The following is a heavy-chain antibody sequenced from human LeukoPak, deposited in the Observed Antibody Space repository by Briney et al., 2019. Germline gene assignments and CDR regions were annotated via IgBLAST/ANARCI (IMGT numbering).Heavy chain of an antibody. CDR2: IYYSGST. CDR1: GGSISSYY. CDR3: ARGYSAQDIVVVVAATRGPFDY. V-gene: IGHV4-59*12. Sequence: SETLSLTCTVSGGSISSYYWSWIRQPPGKGLEWIGYIYYSGSTNYNPSLKSRVTISVDTSKNQFSLKLSSVTAADTAVYYCARGYSAQDIVVVVAATRGPFDYWGQGTLVTVSS. D-gene: IGHD2-15*01. J-gene: IGHJ4*02.